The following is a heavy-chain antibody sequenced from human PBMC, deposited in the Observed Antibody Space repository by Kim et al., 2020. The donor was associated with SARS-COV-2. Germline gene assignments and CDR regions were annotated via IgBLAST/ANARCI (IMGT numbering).Heavy chain of an antibody. CDR1: GYTLTELS. Sequence: ASVKVSCKVSGYTLTELSMHWVRQAPGKGLEWMGGFDPEDGETIYAQKFQGRVTMTEDTSTDTADMELSSLRSEDTAVYYCATGYSSSWYKPVNWFDPWGQGTLVTVSS. J-gene: IGHJ5*02. CDR3: ATGYSSSWYKPVNWFDP. V-gene: IGHV1-24*01. D-gene: IGHD6-13*01. CDR2: FDPEDGET.